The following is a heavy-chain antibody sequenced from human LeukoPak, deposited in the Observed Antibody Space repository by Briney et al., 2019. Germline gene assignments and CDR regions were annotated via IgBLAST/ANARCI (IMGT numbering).Heavy chain of an antibody. D-gene: IGHD6-13*01. CDR1: GFTFSSSW. V-gene: IGHV3-74*01. Sequence: PGGSLRLSCAASGFTFSSSWMHWVRQTPGKGLVWVSRINSDGSFTNYADSVKGRFTISRDNAKNSLYLQMNSLRAEDTAVYYCAREESYSSSWYPGWDYYYYMDVWGKGTTVTVSS. J-gene: IGHJ6*03. CDR3: AREESYSSSWYPGWDYYYYMDV. CDR2: INSDGSFT.